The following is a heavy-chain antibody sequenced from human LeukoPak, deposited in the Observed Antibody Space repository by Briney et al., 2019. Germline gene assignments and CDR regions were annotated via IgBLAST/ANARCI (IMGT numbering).Heavy chain of an antibody. Sequence: GGSLRLSCAASGLTYSTYIMKWVRQAPGKGLEWVSSISSSSSYIYYADSVKGRFTMSRDNAKNSLYLQMNSLRAEDTAVYYRSGLQTLGAVVGTAEYSFDYWGQGTLVTVSS. CDR2: ISSSSSYI. J-gene: IGHJ4*02. CDR3: SGLQTLGAVVGTAEYSFDY. CDR1: GLTYSTYI. V-gene: IGHV3-21*01. D-gene: IGHD6-19*01.